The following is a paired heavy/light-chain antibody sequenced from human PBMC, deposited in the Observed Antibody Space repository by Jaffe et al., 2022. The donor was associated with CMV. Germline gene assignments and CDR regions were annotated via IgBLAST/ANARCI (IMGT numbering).Light chain of an antibody. CDR3: ETWDSSLSVGL. CDR1: TSNIANNY. V-gene: IGLV1-51*02. J-gene: IGLJ3*02. Sequence: QSVLTQPPSVSAAPGQKVTISCSGSTSNIANNYVAWYQQFPGTAPKLLIFENIRRPSGIPDRFSGSKSGTSATLDITGLQTGDEADYYCETWDSSLSVGLFGGGTKLTVL. CDR2: ENI.
Heavy chain of an antibody. J-gene: IGHJ6*04. D-gene: IGHD3-10*01. V-gene: IGHV3-15*01. CDR3: ATVHGSGSYFYMDV. CDR1: GFTFNKAW. Sequence: EVQLVESGGGLVKPGGSLRLSCAASGFTFNKAWMKWVRQAPGKGLEWVGRIKSEADGGTRDHAVPVKGRFTISRDDSKNSLYLQMDSLKTEDTAVYYCATVHGSGSYFYMDVWGKGTTVTVSS. CDR2: IKSEADGGTR.